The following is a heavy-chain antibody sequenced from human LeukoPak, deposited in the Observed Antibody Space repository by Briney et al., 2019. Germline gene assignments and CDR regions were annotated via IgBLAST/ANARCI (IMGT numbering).Heavy chain of an antibody. V-gene: IGHV1-58*02. CDR3: VADPRGIGSNWFDP. CDR1: GFTFTSSA. D-gene: IGHD3-10*01. CDR2: IVVGSGNT. J-gene: IGHJ5*02. Sequence: GTSVKVSCKASGFTFTSSAMQWVQQARGQRLEWIGWIVVGSGNTNYAQKFQERVTITRDMSTSTAYMELSSLRSEDTAVYYCVADPRGIGSNWFDPWGQGTLVTVSS.